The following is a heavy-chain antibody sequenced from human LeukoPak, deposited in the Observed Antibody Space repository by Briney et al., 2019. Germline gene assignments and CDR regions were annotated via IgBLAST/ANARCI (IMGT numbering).Heavy chain of an antibody. D-gene: IGHD1-26*01. CDR1: GFTFSSYW. V-gene: IGHV3-7*01. J-gene: IGHJ4*02. CDR3: ARDSWDFSYYFDY. CDR2: IKEDGSEK. Sequence: GGSLRLSCAASGFTFSSYWMSWVRQAPGKGLEWVANIKEDGSEKNYVDSVKGRFTISRDNAKNSLSLQMNSLRAEDTAVYYCARDSWDFSYYFDYWGQGTLVTVSS.